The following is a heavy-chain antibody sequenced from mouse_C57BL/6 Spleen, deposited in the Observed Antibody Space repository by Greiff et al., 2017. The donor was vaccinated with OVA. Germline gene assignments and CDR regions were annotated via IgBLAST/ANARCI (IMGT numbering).Heavy chain of an antibody. V-gene: IGHV1-82*01. CDR2: IYPGDGDT. D-gene: IGHD1-1*01. CDR3: ANHYYGSGYAMDY. J-gene: IGHJ4*01. Sequence: VKLMESGPELVKPGASVKISCKASGYAFSSSWMNWVKQRPGKGLEWIGRIYPGDGDTNYNGKFKGKATLTADKSSSTAYMQLSSLTSEDSAVYFCANHYYGSGYAMDYWGQGTSVTVSS. CDR1: GYAFSSSW.